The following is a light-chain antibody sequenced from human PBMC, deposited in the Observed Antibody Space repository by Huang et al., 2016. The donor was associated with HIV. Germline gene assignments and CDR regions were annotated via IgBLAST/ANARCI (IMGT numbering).Light chain of an antibody. CDR1: QGISNS. CDR2: AAS. J-gene: IGKJ4*01. V-gene: IGKV1-9*01. CDR3: RQFSSYSPLT. Sequence: IQLTQSPSSLSGSVGDRVTVTCRASQGISNSLVWYQQKPGRAPKLLIYAASTLQSGVTSRFGGGGSGTDFTLTISSRQPEDSATYYCRQFSSYSPLTFGGGTKVEIK.